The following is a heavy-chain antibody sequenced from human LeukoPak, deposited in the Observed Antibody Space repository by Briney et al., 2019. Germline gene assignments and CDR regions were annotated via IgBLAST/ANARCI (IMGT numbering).Heavy chain of an antibody. CDR2: INPGDGNT. Sequence: ASVKVSCKTSGYSLTNHYIHWVRQAPGQGLEWMAIINPGDGNTKSAQKFQGRVTLTRDTSTSTLNMELSSLRSEDTAVYYCSRVGELVFDYWGQGTLVTVSS. V-gene: IGHV1-46*03. CDR1: GYSLTNHY. D-gene: IGHD3-10*01. CDR3: SRVGELVFDY. J-gene: IGHJ4*02.